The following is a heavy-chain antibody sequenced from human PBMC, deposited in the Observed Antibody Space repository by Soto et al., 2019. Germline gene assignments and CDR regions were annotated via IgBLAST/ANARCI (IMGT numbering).Heavy chain of an antibody. Sequence: GGSLRLSCAASGFTFSSYAMSWVRQAPGKGLEWVSAISGSGGSTYYADSVKGRFTISRDNSKNTLYLQMNSLGAEETAVYYCAKDNCSGGSCHNWFDPWGQGTLVTVSS. CDR3: AKDNCSGGSCHNWFDP. CDR2: ISGSGGST. J-gene: IGHJ5*02. V-gene: IGHV3-23*01. CDR1: GFTFSSYA. D-gene: IGHD2-15*01.